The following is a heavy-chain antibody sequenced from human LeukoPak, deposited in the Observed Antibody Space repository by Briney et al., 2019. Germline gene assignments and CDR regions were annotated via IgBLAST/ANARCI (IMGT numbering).Heavy chain of an antibody. CDR1: GDSVSSNNVA. CDR3: GRWPHDVGYFDI. D-gene: IGHD2-2*03. Sequence: SQTLSLTCAIYGDSVSSNNVAWNWIRQSPSRDLEWLGRTYYRSKWHLDYAVSVKGRITINPDTSKNQFSLQLNSVTPEDTAVYYCGRWPHDVGYFDIWGQGTLVTVSS. J-gene: IGHJ3*02. CDR2: TYYRSKWHL. V-gene: IGHV6-1*01.